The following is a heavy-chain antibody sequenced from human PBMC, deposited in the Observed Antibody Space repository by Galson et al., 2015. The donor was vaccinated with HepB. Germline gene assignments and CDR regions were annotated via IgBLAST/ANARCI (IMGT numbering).Heavy chain of an antibody. Sequence: SVKVSCKASGYTFTSYYMHWVRQAPGQGLEWMGIINPSGGSTSYAQKFQGRVTMTRDTSTSTVYMELSSLRSEDTAVYYCARGGGYDSIAARLSVRIPGAFDIWGQGTMVTVSS. D-gene: IGHD6-6*01. CDR1: GYTFTSYY. V-gene: IGHV1-46*01. CDR3: ARGGGYDSIAARLSVRIPGAFDI. CDR2: INPSGGST. J-gene: IGHJ3*02.